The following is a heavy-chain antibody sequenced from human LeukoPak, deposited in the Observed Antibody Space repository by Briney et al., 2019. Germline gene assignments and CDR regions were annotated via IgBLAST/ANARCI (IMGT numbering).Heavy chain of an antibody. D-gene: IGHD1-26*01. Sequence: GGSLRLSCAASGFTFSNYAMSWVRQAPGKGLEWVSVISGGGGNTYYADSVKGRFTISRDDSKNTLYLQMNSLRAEDTAIYYCARSSGGSYPECDYWGQGTLVTVSS. V-gene: IGHV3-23*01. CDR3: ARSSGGSYPECDY. J-gene: IGHJ4*02. CDR2: ISGGGGNT. CDR1: GFTFSNYA.